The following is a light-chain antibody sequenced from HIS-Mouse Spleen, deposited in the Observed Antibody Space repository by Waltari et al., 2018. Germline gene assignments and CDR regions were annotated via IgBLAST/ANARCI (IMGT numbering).Light chain of an antibody. Sequence: DIQMTQSPSSLSASVGDRVTITCQASQDISNYLNWYQQKPGKAPKLLIYDASNLETGVPSRFSGSGSGKDFTFTISSLQPEDIATYYCQQYDNLPPVITFGQGTRLEIK. CDR1: QDISNY. J-gene: IGKJ5*01. CDR3: QQYDNLPPVIT. CDR2: DAS. V-gene: IGKV1-33*01.